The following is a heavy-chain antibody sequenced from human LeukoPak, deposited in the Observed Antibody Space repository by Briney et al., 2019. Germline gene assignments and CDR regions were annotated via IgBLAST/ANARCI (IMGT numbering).Heavy chain of an antibody. Sequence: ASVKVSCTASGYSFPSYALNWVRQAPGQGLEWMGWINPDTGNPTYAQGFTGRFVFSLDTSVSTAFLQISSLKAEDTAVYYCAKDFSEGMIPFDYWGQGTLITVSS. CDR2: INPDTGNP. J-gene: IGHJ4*02. CDR1: GYSFPSYA. V-gene: IGHV7-4-1*02. CDR3: AKDFSEGMIPFDY. D-gene: IGHD3-10*01.